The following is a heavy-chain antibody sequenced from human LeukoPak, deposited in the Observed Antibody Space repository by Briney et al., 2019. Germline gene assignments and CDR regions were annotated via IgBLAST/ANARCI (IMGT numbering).Heavy chain of an antibody. J-gene: IGHJ4*02. CDR2: IYYTGST. CDR3: ASVERIRLWWPTYFDY. D-gene: IGHD5-18*01. V-gene: IGHV4-59*01. CDR1: GGSISSYY. Sequence: PSETLSLTCTVSGGSISSYYWSWIRQPPGKGLEWFGYIYYTGSTNYHPSRKSRVTISVDTSKNQFSLKLSSVTAADTAVDYCASVERIRLWWPTYFDYWGQGTLVTVSS.